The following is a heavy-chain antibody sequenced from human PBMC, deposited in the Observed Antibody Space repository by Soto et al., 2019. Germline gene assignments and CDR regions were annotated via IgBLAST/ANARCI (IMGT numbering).Heavy chain of an antibody. CDR3: AKDPGLVGATPYFDY. CDR1: GFTFSSYG. V-gene: IGHV3-30*18. CDR2: ISYDGSNK. D-gene: IGHD1-26*01. J-gene: IGHJ4*02. Sequence: QVQLVESGGGVVQPGRSLRLSCAASGFTFSSYGMHWVRQAPGKGLEWVAVISYDGSNKYYADSVKGRFTISRDNSKNTLYLQMNSLRAEDTAVYYCAKDPGLVGATPYFDYWGQGTLVTVSS.